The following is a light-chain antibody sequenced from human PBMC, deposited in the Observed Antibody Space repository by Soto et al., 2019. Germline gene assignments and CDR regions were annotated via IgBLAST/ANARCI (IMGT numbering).Light chain of an antibody. CDR3: QHYNTYWT. CDR1: QSIGSW. V-gene: IGKV1-5*03. Sequence: DIQMTQSPSILSASVGDRVTITCRASQSIGSWLAWYQQKPGEAPNLLIYKASTLQSGVPSRFSGSGSGTEFTLTNTGLQPDDFATYYCQHYNTYWTFGQGTRVEIK. J-gene: IGKJ1*01. CDR2: KAS.